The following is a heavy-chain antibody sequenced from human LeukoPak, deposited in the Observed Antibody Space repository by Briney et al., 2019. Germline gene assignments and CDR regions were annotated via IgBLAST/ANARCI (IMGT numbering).Heavy chain of an antibody. J-gene: IGHJ4*02. V-gene: IGHV3-7*04. D-gene: IGHD5-18*01. Sequence: GGSLRLSCAASGFTFSSYWMSWVRQAPGKGLEWVANIKLDGSETNYGDSVKGRFTVSRDNAKNSLFLQMDSLRAEGTAVYYCARGYSYVFYWGQGTLVTVSS. CDR2: IKLDGSET. CDR3: ARGYSYVFY. CDR1: GFTFSSYW.